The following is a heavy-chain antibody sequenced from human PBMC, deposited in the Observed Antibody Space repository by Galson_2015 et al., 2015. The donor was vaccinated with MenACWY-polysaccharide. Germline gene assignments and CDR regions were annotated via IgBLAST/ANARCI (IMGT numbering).Heavy chain of an antibody. Sequence: TLSLTCTVSGGSISSGSYYWSWIRQPAGKGLEWIGRIYTSGSTNYNPSLKSRVTISVDTSKNQFSLKLSSVTAADTAVYYCASGWWGADYWGQGTLVTVSS. J-gene: IGHJ4*02. CDR1: GGSISSGSYY. CDR3: ASGWWGADY. V-gene: IGHV4-61*02. CDR2: IYTSGST. D-gene: IGHD6-19*01.